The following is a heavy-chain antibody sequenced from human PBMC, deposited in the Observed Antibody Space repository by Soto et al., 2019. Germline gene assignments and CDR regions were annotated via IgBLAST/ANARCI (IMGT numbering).Heavy chain of an antibody. CDR3: ATAVYGDSNWFDP. J-gene: IGHJ5*02. D-gene: IGHD4-17*01. Sequence: SETLSLTCTVSGGSISSSSYYWGWIRQPPGKGLEWIGSIYYSGSTYYNPSLKSRVTISVDTSKNQFSLKLSSVTAADTAVYYCATAVYGDSNWFDPWGQGTLVTVSS. V-gene: IGHV4-39*01. CDR1: GGSISSSSYY. CDR2: IYYSGST.